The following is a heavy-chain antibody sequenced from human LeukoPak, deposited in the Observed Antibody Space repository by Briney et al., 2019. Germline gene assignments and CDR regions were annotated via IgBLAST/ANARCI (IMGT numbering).Heavy chain of an antibody. Sequence: GESLKISCKGSGYSFPSHWIVWVRQMPGKGLEWMGIIYPGDSETRYSPSFEGQVTISADKSTYTAYLQWSSLKASDTAMYYCARGTDIDYWGQGTLLTVSS. V-gene: IGHV5-51*01. CDR3: ARGTDIDY. J-gene: IGHJ4*02. CDR2: IYPGDSET. CDR1: GYSFPSHW.